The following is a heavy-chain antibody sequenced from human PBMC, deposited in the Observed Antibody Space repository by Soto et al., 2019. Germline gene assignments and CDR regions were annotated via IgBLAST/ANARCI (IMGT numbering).Heavy chain of an antibody. D-gene: IGHD2-2*02. CDR1: TFTFSNHW. J-gene: IGHJ4*02. CDR3: ARIYCSTTSCYIDY. CDR2: INQGGSAK. Sequence: EVQLVESGGGLVQPGGSLRLSCAASTFTFSNHWMSWVRQAPGKGLEWVANINQGGSAKYYLDSVKGRFTISRDNAKNALDLQMNSLRAEDTAVYYCARIYCSTTSCYIDYWGQGPLVTGSS. V-gene: IGHV3-7*01.